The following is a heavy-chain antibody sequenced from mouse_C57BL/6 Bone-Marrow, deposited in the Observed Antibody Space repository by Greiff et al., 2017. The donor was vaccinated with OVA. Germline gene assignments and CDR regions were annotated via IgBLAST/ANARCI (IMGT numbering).Heavy chain of an antibody. J-gene: IGHJ2*01. CDR2: ISSGGSYT. D-gene: IGHD1-1*01. V-gene: IGHV5-6*02. Sequence: EVMLVESGGDLVKPGGSLKLSCAASGFTFSSYGMSWVRQTPDKRLEWVATISSGGSYTYYPDSVKGRFTISRDNAKNTLYLQMSSLKSEDTAMYYCARHESYYYGSSRCDYWGQGTTLTVSS. CDR1: GFTFSSYG. CDR3: ARHESYYYGSSRCDY.